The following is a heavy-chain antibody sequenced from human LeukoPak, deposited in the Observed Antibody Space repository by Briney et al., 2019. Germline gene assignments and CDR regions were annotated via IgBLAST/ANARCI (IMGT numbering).Heavy chain of an antibody. V-gene: IGHV4-39*01. D-gene: IGHD6-13*01. Sequence: PSETLSLTCTVSGGSISSSSYYWGWIRQPPGKGLEWIGSIYYSGSTYYNPSLKSRVTISVDTSKNQFSLKLSSVTAADTAVYYCARQARSVCSSSWPDYWGQGTLVTVSS. CDR2: IYYSGST. J-gene: IGHJ4*02. CDR3: ARQARSVCSSSWPDY. CDR1: GGSISSSSYY.